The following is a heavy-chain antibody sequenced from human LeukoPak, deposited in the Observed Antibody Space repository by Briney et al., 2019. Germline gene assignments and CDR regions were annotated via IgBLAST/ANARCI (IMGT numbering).Heavy chain of an antibody. V-gene: IGHV1-69*13. CDR1: GGTFSSYA. J-gene: IGHJ4*02. CDR2: IIPIFGTA. CDR3: ARGLSSGYYYGSFDY. Sequence: SVKVSCKASGGTFSSYAISWVRQAPGQGLEWMGGIIPIFGTANYAQKFRGRVTITADESTSTAYMELSSLRSEDTAVYYCARGLSSGYYYGSFDYWGQGTLVTVSS. D-gene: IGHD3-22*01.